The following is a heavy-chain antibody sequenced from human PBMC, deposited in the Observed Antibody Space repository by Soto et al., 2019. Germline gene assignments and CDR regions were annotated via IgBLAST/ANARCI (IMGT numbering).Heavy chain of an antibody. CDR3: AREGPAPYYYYGMDV. Sequence: QVQLVQSRGEVKKPGASVKVSCKTSGYSFTTYGISWVRQAPAQGLEWMGWISGYNGNTNYAQKLKGRLTMTTDTSTSTAYMELRSLTSDDTAVYYCAREGPAPYYYYGMDVWGQGSTVTVSS. J-gene: IGHJ6*02. CDR1: GYSFTTYG. CDR2: ISGYNGNT. V-gene: IGHV1-18*01.